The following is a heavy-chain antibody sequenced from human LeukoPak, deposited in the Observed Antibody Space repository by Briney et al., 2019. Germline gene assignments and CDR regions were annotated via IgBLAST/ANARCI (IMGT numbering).Heavy chain of an antibody. D-gene: IGHD5-18*01. Sequence: PSETLSLSCAASGGSFSGYSWSWIRQPPGKGLEWIGEINHSGSTNYNPSLKSRVTISVDTSKKQFSLKLSSVTDADTAVYYCARGSQFSSYPNWFDPWGQGTLVTVSS. J-gene: IGHJ5*02. V-gene: IGHV4-34*01. CDR1: GGSFSGYS. CDR2: INHSGST. CDR3: ARGSQFSSYPNWFDP.